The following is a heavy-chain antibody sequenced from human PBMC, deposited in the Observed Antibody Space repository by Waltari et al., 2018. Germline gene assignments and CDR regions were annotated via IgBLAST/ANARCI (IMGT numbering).Heavy chain of an antibody. CDR3: AKERAGSSSLDV. CDR2: NRRGGRK. D-gene: IGHD6-6*01. CDR1: GFTFSSYA. V-gene: IGHV3-23*04. Sequence: EVQLVESGGGLAKPGGSLRLSCAASGFTFSSYAMNWVRQAPGKGLEWGSGNRRGGRKKYASSGKGRFTISRDNSKNTLSLQMNSLRAEDTAVYYCAKERAGSSSLDVWGRGVLVTVSS. J-gene: IGHJ4*02.